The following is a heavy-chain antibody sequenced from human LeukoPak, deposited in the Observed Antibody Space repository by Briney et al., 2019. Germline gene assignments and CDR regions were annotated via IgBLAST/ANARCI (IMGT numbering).Heavy chain of an antibody. D-gene: IGHD3-10*01. CDR1: GYTFTGYY. Sequence: RASVKVSCKASGYTFTGYYMHWLRQAPGQGLEWMGWINPNSGGTNYAQKFQGRVIMTRDTSISTAYMELSRLRSEDTAVYYCARHGSGRYYPAEGRVDYWGQGTLVTVSS. V-gene: IGHV1-2*02. CDR3: ARHGSGRYYPAEGRVDY. CDR2: INPNSGGT. J-gene: IGHJ4*02.